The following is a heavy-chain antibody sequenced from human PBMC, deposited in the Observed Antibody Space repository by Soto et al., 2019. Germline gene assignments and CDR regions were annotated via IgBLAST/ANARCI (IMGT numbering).Heavy chain of an antibody. J-gene: IGHJ5*02. V-gene: IGHV6-1*01. CDR2: TYYRSKWYN. CDR3: ARGGDGCSYYDVFNNWFDP. CDR1: GDSVSSNSAA. D-gene: IGHD1-26*01. Sequence: SQTLSLTCAISGDSVSSNSAAWNWIRQSPSRGLEWLGRTYYRSKWYNDYAVSVKSRITINPDTSKNQFSLQLNSVTPEDTAVYYCARGGDGCSYYDVFNNWFDPWGQGTLVTVSS.